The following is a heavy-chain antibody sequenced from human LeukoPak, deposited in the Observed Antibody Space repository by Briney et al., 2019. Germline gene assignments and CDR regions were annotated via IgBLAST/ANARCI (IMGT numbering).Heavy chain of an antibody. Sequence: GGSLRLSCAASGFTFSSYAMSWVRQAPGKGLEWVSAISGSGGSTYYADSVKGRFTISRDNSKNTLYLQMNSLRAEDTAVYYCAKAPPLSHGDYEYYFDYWGQGTLVTVSS. CDR1: GFTFSSYA. V-gene: IGHV3-23*01. CDR2: ISGSGGST. J-gene: IGHJ4*02. D-gene: IGHD4-17*01. CDR3: AKAPPLSHGDYEYYFDY.